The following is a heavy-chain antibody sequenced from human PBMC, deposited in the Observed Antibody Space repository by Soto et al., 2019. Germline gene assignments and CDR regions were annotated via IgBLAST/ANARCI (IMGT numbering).Heavy chain of an antibody. D-gene: IGHD3-22*01. CDR1: GFTFSSYS. V-gene: IGHV3-21*01. CDR2: SSSSSSYI. Sequence: PGGSLRLSCAASGFTFSSYSMNWVRQAPGKGLEWVSSSSSSSSYIYYADSVKGRFTISRDNAKNSLYLQMNSLRAEDTAVYYCARDSYYYDSSGYPDYWGQGTLVTVSS. J-gene: IGHJ4*02. CDR3: ARDSYYYDSSGYPDY.